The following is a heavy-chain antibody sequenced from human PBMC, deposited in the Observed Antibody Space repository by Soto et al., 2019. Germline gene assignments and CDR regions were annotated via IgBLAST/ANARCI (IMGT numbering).Heavy chain of an antibody. CDR1: GFTFSSHA. D-gene: IGHD1-26*01. Sequence: EVQLLESGGGLVQPGGSLRLSCTASGFTFSSHAMSWVRQAPGKGLEWVSAISGGGGSTYYADSVKGRITISRDNSKNTLYLQMNSLRAEDTAAYYCAKDERGTTLFDNWGQGTLVTVSS. CDR2: ISGGGGST. CDR3: AKDERGTTLFDN. J-gene: IGHJ4*02. V-gene: IGHV3-23*01.